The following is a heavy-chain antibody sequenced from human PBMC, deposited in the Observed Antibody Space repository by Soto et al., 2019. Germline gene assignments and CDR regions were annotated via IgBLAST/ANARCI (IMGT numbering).Heavy chain of an antibody. Sequence: PSETLSLTCTVSGVSISSYYWIWIRQPPGKGLEWIGYIYYSGSTNYNPSLKSRVTISVDTSKNQFSLKLSSVTAADTAVYYCARSGYYGSGSYLLDYWGQGTLVTVSS. CDR3: ARSGYYGSGSYLLDY. CDR1: GVSISSYY. J-gene: IGHJ4*02. V-gene: IGHV4-59*01. CDR2: IYYSGST. D-gene: IGHD3-10*01.